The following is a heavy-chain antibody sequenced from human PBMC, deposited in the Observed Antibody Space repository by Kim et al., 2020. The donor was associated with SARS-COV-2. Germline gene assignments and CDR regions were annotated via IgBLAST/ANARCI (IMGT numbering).Heavy chain of an antibody. CDR2: IYHSGST. CDR3: ARGWVPFGGVID. D-gene: IGHD3-16*02. Sequence: SETPSLTCAVSGGSISSSNWWSWVRQPPGKGLEWIGEIYHSGSTNYNPSLNSRVTISVDKSKNQFSLKLSSVTAADTAVYYCARGWVPFGGVIDWGQGTLVTVSS. CDR1: GGSISSSNW. V-gene: IGHV4-4*02. J-gene: IGHJ4*02.